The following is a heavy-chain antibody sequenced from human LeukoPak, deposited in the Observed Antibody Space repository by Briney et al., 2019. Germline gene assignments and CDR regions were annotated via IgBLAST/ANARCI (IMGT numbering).Heavy chain of an antibody. J-gene: IGHJ4*02. CDR2: MNPNSGNT. CDR3: ARYSGSFDFDY. Sequence: ASVKVSCKASGYTFTGYYMHWVRQAPGQGLEWMGWMNPNSGNTGYAQKFQGRVTITRNTSISTAYMELSSLRSEDTAVYYCARYSGSFDFDYWGQGTLVTVSS. D-gene: IGHD1-26*01. CDR1: GYTFTGYY. V-gene: IGHV1-8*03.